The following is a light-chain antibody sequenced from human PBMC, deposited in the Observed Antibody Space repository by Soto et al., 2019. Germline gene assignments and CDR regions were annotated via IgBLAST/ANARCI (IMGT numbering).Light chain of an antibody. V-gene: IGKV1-13*02. CDR3: QQFNSYPLP. CDR1: QGISSA. Sequence: AIQLTQSPSSLSASVGDRVTITCRASQGISSALAWYHQKPGKAPKLLIFDASSLESGVPSRFSGSGSGTDFTLTISSLQPEDFATYYCQQFNSYPLPFGGGTKVEIK. CDR2: DAS. J-gene: IGKJ4*01.